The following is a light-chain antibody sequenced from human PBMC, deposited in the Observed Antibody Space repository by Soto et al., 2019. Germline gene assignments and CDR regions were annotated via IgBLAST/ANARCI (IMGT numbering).Light chain of an antibody. V-gene: IGKV1-5*01. J-gene: IGKJ1*01. Sequence: DIQLTQSPSSVSASVGDSVTISCRASDEIYTSLAWYHQKPGRAPKLLIYGASNLHTGVSARFRGSVSGSDFSLTNSCLQPDDIGIYYCQYYTLYAGPFGQGTRV. CDR1: DEIYTS. CDR3: QYYTLYAGP. CDR2: GAS.